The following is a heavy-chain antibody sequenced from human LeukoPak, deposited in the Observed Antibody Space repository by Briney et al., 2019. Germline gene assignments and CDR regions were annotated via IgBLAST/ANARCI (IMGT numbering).Heavy chain of an antibody. D-gene: IGHD6-6*01. CDR2: IKSDGSST. J-gene: IGHJ6*02. Sequence: GGSLRLSCAGSGFTFSSYWMHWVRQAPGKGLVWVSRIKSDGSSTSYADSVKGRFTIARDNAKNTLYLQMNSLRAEDTAVYYCAKGTIAARYYYGMDVWGQGTTVTVSS. V-gene: IGHV3-74*01. CDR1: GFTFSSYW. CDR3: AKGTIAARYYYGMDV.